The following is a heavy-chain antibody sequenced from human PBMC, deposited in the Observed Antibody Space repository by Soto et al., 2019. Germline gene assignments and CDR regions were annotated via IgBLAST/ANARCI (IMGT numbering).Heavy chain of an antibody. V-gene: IGHV5-51*01. CDR1: GYIFSIYW. Sequence: GESLKISCKGSGYIFSIYWIGWVRQMPGKDLEWMGIIYPGDSDTRYSPSFQGQVTISADKSISTAYLQWSSLKASDTAMYYCARRYSSSPMSAFDIWGRGTMVTVSS. D-gene: IGHD6-13*01. J-gene: IGHJ3*02. CDR2: IYPGDSDT. CDR3: ARRYSSSPMSAFDI.